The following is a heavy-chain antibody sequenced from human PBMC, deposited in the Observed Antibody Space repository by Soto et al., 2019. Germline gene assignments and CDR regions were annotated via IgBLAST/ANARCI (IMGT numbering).Heavy chain of an antibody. D-gene: IGHD3-9*01. Sequence: SSETLSLTCTVSGGSISSSSYYWGWIRQPPGKGLEWIGSIYYSGSTYYNPSLKGRVTISVDTSKNQFSLKLSSVTATDTAVYYCARGPTSYLDYWGQGTLVTVSS. CDR3: ARGPTSYLDY. CDR1: GGSISSSSYY. J-gene: IGHJ4*02. CDR2: IYYSGST. V-gene: IGHV4-39*01.